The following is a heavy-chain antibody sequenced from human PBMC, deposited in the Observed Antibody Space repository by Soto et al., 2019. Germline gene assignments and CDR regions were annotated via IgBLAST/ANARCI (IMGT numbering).Heavy chain of an antibody. CDR3: AGTSSNYYDSSGYHLDY. V-gene: IGHV4-30-4*01. Sequence: PSEALSVKCAVSGGSSSSGDYYWSWIRQPPGKGLEWIGYIYYSGSTYYNPSLKSRVTISVDTPENQLSLRLSSVTAADTAVYYCAGTSSNYYDSSGYHLDYWGQGALVPVSS. CDR2: IYYSGST. CDR1: GGSSSSGDYY. D-gene: IGHD3-22*01. J-gene: IGHJ4*02.